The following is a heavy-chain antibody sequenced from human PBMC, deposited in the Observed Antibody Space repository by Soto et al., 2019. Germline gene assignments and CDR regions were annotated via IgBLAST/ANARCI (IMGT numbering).Heavy chain of an antibody. CDR2: IYYSGST. J-gene: IGHJ6*02. CDR1: GGSISSGDYY. D-gene: IGHD2-21*01. V-gene: IGHV4-30-4*01. Sequence: QVQLQESGPGLVKPSQTLSLTCTVSGGSISSGDYYWSWIRQPPGKGLEWIGYIYYSGSTYYNPSLKRRVTMSVDTSTSQFSLELSSVTAADTAVYYCASVPPVVFYYGMDVWGQGTTVTVSS. CDR3: ASVPPVVFYYGMDV.